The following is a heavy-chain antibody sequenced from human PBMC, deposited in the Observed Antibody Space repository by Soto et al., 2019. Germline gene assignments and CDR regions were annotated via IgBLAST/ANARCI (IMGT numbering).Heavy chain of an antibody. J-gene: IGHJ4*01. Sequence: GGSLRLSCSSSGFTFGDYAMSWFRQAPGKGLEWVGFIRSQPYGGTAEYAASVKGRFNISRDDSKSIAYLQLSSLRIEDTAVYYCSSGDGRSRYYENLLFDNWGHGTLVNVSS. CDR3: SSGDGRSRYYENLLFDN. CDR1: GFTFGDYA. V-gene: IGHV3-49*03. D-gene: IGHD3-22*01. CDR2: IRSQPYGGTA.